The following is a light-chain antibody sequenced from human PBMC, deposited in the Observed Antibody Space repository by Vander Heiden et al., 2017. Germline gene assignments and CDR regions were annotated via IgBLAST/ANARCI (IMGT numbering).Light chain of an antibody. CDR3: QQYNSYPLT. Sequence: DLLMTPSPSTLSASVGDRVSITCRVSQSISNWLAWYQQKPGKAPKILIYRASSLESGVPSRFSGAGSGTEFTLTISSLQPDDFAAYFCQQYNSYPLTFGGGTKVEI. CDR2: RAS. J-gene: IGKJ4*01. CDR1: QSISNW. V-gene: IGKV1-5*03.